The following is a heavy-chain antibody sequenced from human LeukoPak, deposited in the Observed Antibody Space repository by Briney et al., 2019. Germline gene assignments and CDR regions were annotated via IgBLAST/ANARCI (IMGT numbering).Heavy chain of an antibody. Sequence: PGGSLRLSCAASGFTFSSYPMSWVRQAPGKGLESVSAISGSGGSTYYADSAKGRFTISRDNSKNTLYLQMNSLRAEDTAVYYCAKDLPLPRYCSSTSCYPTAPDYWGQGTLVTVSA. D-gene: IGHD2-2*01. J-gene: IGHJ4*02. V-gene: IGHV3-23*01. CDR2: ISGSGGST. CDR3: AKDLPLPRYCSSTSCYPTAPDY. CDR1: GFTFSSYP.